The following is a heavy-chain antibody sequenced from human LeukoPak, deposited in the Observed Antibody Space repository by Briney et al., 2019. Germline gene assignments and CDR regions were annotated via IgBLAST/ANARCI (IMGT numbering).Heavy chain of an antibody. J-gene: IGHJ4*02. CDR3: ARDGPAYCGGDCYWDD. Sequence: AGSLRLSCAASGFTFSSNGMHWVCQAPARGLEWGAVIWYDGSNKYYADSVKGRFTISRDNSKSTLYLQMNSLRAEDTAVYYCARDGPAYCGGDCYWDDWGQGTLVTVSS. CDR2: IWYDGSNK. D-gene: IGHD2-21*02. CDR1: GFTFSSNG. V-gene: IGHV3-33*01.